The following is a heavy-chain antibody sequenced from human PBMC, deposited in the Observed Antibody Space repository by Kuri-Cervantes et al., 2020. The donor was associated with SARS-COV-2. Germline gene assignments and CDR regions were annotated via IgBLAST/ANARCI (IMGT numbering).Heavy chain of an antibody. J-gene: IGHJ5*02. CDR1: GGSISSYY. D-gene: IGHD4-17*01. CDR3: AGKRTTVTTFWFDP. CDR2: IYYSGST. V-gene: IGHV4-59*12. Sequence: GSLRLSCTVSGGSISSYYWSWIRQPPGKGLEWIGYIYYSGSTNYNPSLKSRVTIPVDTSKNQFSLKLSSVTAADTAVYCCAGKRTTVTTFWFDPWGQGTLVTVSS.